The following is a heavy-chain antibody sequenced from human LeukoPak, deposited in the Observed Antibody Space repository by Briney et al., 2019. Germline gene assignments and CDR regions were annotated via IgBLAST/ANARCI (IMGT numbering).Heavy chain of an antibody. Sequence: SETLSLTCTVSGVSISSYYWSWIRQPPGKGLEWIGYIYYSGSTNYDPSLKSRVTISVDTSKTQFSLKLRSVTAADTAVYYCARGYSSSRYIYYFQHWGQGTLVTVSS. V-gene: IGHV4-59*01. CDR3: ARGYSSSRYIYYFQH. J-gene: IGHJ1*01. CDR2: IYYSGST. D-gene: IGHD6-13*01. CDR1: GVSISSYY.